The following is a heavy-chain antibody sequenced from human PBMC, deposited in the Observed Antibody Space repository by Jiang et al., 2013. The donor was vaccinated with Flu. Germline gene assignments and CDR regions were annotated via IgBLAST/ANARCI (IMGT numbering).Heavy chain of an antibody. V-gene: IGHV4-59*08. J-gene: IGHJ5*01. D-gene: IGHD2-21*01. CDR1: GDSFTSAY. CDR3: ARHTRLIGDFDF. Sequence: GPGLVKPSETLSLTCTVSGDSFTSAYWSWIRQPPGKGLEWIGNIYYTGSTNYNPSLKSRLTISVDTSKNQFSLKLSSVTAADTAVYYCARHTRLIGDFDFWGQGNPGHRLL. CDR2: IYYTGST.